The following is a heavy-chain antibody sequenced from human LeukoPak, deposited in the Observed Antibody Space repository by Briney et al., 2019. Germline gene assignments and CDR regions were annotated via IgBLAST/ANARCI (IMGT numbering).Heavy chain of an antibody. CDR1: GYTFTSYD. J-gene: IGHJ4*02. Sequence: GASVKVSCKASGYTFTSYDINWVRQATGQGLERMGWMNPNSGNTGYAQKFQGRVTMTRNTSISTAYMELSSLRSEDTAVYYCAGGLTTEYSSSSLDFDYWGQGTLVTVSS. V-gene: IGHV1-8*01. CDR2: MNPNSGNT. D-gene: IGHD6-6*01. CDR3: AGGLTTEYSSSSLDFDY.